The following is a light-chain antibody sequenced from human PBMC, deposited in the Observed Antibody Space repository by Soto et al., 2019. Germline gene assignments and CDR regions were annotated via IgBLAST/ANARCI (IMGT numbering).Light chain of an antibody. CDR3: QQYGNLPRA. Sequence: DIQMTQSPSSLSASVGDRVTITCQASQDISNYLNWYQQKPGKPPKLLIYDASNLETGDPSRFSGNGYGTDFTFTISSLQPEDIATYYCQQYGNLPRAFGQGTRLEIK. J-gene: IGKJ5*01. CDR2: DAS. V-gene: IGKV1-33*01. CDR1: QDISNY.